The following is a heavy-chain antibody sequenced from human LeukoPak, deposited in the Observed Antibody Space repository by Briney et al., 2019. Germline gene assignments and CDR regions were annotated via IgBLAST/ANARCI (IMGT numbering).Heavy chain of an antibody. CDR2: INSNSGGT. CDR1: GYTFTGYY. D-gene: IGHD5-18*01. J-gene: IGHJ4*02. CDR3: ARELSGGYSYGYDY. Sequence: ASVKVSCKASGYTFTGYYMHWVRQAPGQGLEWMGWINSNSGGTNYAQKFQGGVTMTRDTSISTAYMELSRLRSDDTAVYYCARELSGGYSYGYDYWGQGTLVTVSS. V-gene: IGHV1-2*02.